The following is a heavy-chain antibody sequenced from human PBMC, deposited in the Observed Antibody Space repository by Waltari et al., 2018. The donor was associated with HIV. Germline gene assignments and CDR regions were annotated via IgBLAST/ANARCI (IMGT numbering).Heavy chain of an antibody. Sequence: QVQLQESGPGLVKPSQTLSLTCTVSGVSISSCSYHWSWIRQPAGKGLEWIGRIYTSGSTNYNPSLKSRVTISVDTSKNQFSLKLSSVTAADTAVYYCARYYCSGGSCSDYWGQGTLVTVSS. D-gene: IGHD2-15*01. CDR1: GVSISSCSYH. CDR2: IYTSGST. V-gene: IGHV4-61*02. J-gene: IGHJ4*02. CDR3: ARYYCSGGSCSDY.